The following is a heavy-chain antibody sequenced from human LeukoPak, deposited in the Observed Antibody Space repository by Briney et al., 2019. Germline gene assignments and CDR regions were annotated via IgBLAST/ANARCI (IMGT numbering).Heavy chain of an antibody. D-gene: IGHD2/OR15-2a*01. J-gene: IGHJ5*02. V-gene: IGHV4-34*01. CDR1: GGSFSGYY. CDR3: ARGKIVRGGWFDP. Sequence: SETLSLTCAVYGGSFSGYYWSWIRQPSGKGLEWIGEINHSGSTNYNPSLKSRVTISVDTSKNQFSLKLSSVTAADTAVYYCARGKIVRGGWFDPWGQGTLVTVSS. CDR2: INHSGST.